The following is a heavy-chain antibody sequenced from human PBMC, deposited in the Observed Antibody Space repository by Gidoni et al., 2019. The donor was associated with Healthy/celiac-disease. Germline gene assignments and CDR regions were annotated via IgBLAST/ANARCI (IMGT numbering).Heavy chain of an antibody. J-gene: IGHJ3*02. CDR1: GRSISSGRYY. CDR2: IYTSGST. V-gene: IGHV4-61*02. D-gene: IGHD2-15*01. CDR3: ARVHCSGGSCQGAFDI. Sequence: QVQLQESGPGLVKPSQTLSLTCTVSGRSISSGRYYWSWIRQPAGKGLEWIGRIYTSGSTNYNPSLKSRVTISVDTSKNQFSLKLSSVTAADTAVYYCARVHCSGGSCQGAFDIWGQGTMVTVSS.